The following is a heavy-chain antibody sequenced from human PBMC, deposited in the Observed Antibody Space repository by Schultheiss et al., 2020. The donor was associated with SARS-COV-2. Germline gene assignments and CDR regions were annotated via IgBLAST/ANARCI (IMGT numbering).Heavy chain of an antibody. V-gene: IGHV4-61*10. CDR3: AQGNSRFDY. CDR2: IYYSGST. CDR1: GGSISSGGYS. J-gene: IGHJ4*02. D-gene: IGHD2-21*01. Sequence: SETLSLTCAVSGGSISSGGYSWSWIRQPAGKGLEWIGYIYYSGSTNYNPSLKSRVTISVDTSKNQFSLQLNSVTPEDTAVYYCAQGNSRFDYWGQGTLVTVSS.